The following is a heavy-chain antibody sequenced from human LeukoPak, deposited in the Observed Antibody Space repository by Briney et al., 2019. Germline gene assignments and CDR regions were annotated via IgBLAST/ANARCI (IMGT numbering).Heavy chain of an antibody. V-gene: IGHV1-2*02. CDR2: MKPNRGGT. J-gene: IGHJ5*02. Sequence: ASLRVSSTPSGYTFTVDYMHWVRPAPGQGLEWVGWMKPNRGGTNYAQRLQGRVTMTKDTSTSTAYMEMRGLRSDDTAVYYCARVGGDNGWFDPWGQGTLVTVSS. D-gene: IGHD2-21*01. CDR3: ARVGGDNGWFDP. CDR1: GYTFTVDY.